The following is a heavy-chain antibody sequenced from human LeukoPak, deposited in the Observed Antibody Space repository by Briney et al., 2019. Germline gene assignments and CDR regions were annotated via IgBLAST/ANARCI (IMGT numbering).Heavy chain of an antibody. Sequence: SETLSLTCTVSGGSISSHTYSWGWIRQPPGKGLEWIGTLSYSAHTFYSSSLKSRVTISGDTSKNQFSLKLSSVTAADTAVYYCAREGCSSGSCFSFWGQGTLVTVSS. CDR3: AREGCSSGSCFSF. J-gene: IGHJ4*02. CDR2: LSYSAHT. CDR1: GGSISSHTYS. D-gene: IGHD2-15*01. V-gene: IGHV4-39*07.